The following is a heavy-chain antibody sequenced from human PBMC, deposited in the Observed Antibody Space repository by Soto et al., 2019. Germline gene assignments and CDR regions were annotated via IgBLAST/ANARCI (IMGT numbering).Heavy chain of an antibody. CDR1: GGTFSSYS. V-gene: IGHV1-69*02. J-gene: IGHJ4*02. Sequence: SVKVSCKASGGTFSSYSINWVRQAPGQGLQWMGRIIPILGIANYAQKFQGRVTITADKSTSTAYMELSRLRSEDTAVYYCAKKRTNYDILTGNYTGDYWGQETRFTVSS. D-gene: IGHD3-9*01. CDR2: IIPILGIA. CDR3: AKKRTNYDILTGNYTGDY.